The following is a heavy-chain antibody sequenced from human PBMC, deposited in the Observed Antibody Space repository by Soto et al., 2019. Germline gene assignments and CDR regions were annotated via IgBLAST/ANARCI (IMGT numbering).Heavy chain of an antibody. D-gene: IGHD3-10*01. CDR3: ARGATVGDIMYHFDY. CDR1: GFTFSSYG. CDR2: IWYDGSNK. V-gene: IGHV3-33*01. J-gene: IGHJ4*02. Sequence: GGSLRLSCAASGFTFSSYGIHWVRQAPGKGLEWVAVIWYDGSNKYYADSVKGRFTISRDNSKNTLYLQMNSLRAEDTAVYYCARGATVGDIMYHFDYWGQGTLVTVS.